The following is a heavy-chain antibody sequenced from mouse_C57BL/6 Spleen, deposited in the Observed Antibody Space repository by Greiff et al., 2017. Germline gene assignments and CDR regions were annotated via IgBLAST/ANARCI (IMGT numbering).Heavy chain of an antibody. D-gene: IGHD2-5*01. CDR1: GYTFTDYY. CDR2: INPNNGGT. V-gene: IGHV1-26*01. Sequence: EVQLQQSGPELVKPGASVKISCKASGYTFTDYYMNWVKQSHGKSLEWIGDINPNNGGTSYNQKFKGKATLTVDKSSSTAYMELRSLTSEDSAVYYCARHRDYSNYPYYAMDYWGQGTSVTVSS. J-gene: IGHJ4*01. CDR3: ARHRDYSNYPYYAMDY.